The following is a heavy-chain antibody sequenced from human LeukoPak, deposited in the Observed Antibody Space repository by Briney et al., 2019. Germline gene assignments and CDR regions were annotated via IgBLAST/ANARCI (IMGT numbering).Heavy chain of an antibody. CDR1: GFSFSTYA. J-gene: IGHJ4*02. D-gene: IGHD3-22*01. V-gene: IGHV3-30-3*01. CDR2: ISYDGSNK. CDR3: ARGYYYDSSGPPLDFDY. Sequence: GGSLRLSCVASGFSFSTYAMHWVRQAPGKGLEWVAVISYDGSNKYYADSVKGRFTISRDNSKNTLYLQMNSLRAEDTAVYYCARGYYYDSSGPPLDFDYWGQGTLVTVSS.